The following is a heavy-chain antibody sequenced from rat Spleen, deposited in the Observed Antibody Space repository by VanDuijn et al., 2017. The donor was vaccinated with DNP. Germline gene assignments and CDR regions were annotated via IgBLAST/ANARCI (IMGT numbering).Heavy chain of an antibody. J-gene: IGHJ1*01. CDR3: ARLGRLRPYWYFDF. Sequence: EVQLIESGGGLVQPGRSMKLSCEASGFTFSAFPMAWVRQAPTKGLEWVASISTNGGNTYYRDSVKGRFTISRDDAESSLYLQMNSLKSEDTATYYCARLGRLRPYWYFDFWGPGTMVTVSS. CDR2: ISTNGGNT. CDR1: GFTFSAFP. V-gene: IGHV5-46*01. D-gene: IGHD1-11*01.